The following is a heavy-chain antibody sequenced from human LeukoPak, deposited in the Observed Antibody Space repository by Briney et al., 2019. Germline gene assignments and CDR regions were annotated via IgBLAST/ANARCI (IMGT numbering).Heavy chain of an antibody. CDR1: GYSISSGYY. J-gene: IGHJ4*02. CDR3: ARAERDSSSWFDD. V-gene: IGHV4-38-2*01. D-gene: IGHD6-13*01. Sequence: PSETLSLTCAVSGYSISSGYYWGCIRQPPGKGLEWIGSIYHSGSTYHNPSLKSRVTISVDTSKNQFSLKLSSVTAADTAVYYCARAERDSSSWFDDWGQGTLVTVSS. CDR2: IYHSGST.